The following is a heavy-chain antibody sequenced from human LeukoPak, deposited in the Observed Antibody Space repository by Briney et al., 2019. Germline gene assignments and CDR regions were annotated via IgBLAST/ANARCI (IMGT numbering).Heavy chain of an antibody. CDR3: AKTGSSWYRFDY. D-gene: IGHD6-13*01. CDR2: ISGSGGST. CDR1: GFTFSSYA. J-gene: IGHJ4*02. Sequence: GGSLRLSCAAPGFTFSSYAMSWVRQATGKGLEWVSAISGSGGSTYYADSVKGRFTISRDNSKNTLYLQMNSLRAEDTAVYYCAKTGSSWYRFDYWGQGTLVTVSS. V-gene: IGHV3-23*01.